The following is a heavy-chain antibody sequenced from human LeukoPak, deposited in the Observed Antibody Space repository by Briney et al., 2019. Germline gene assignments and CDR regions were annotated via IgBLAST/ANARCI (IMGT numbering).Heavy chain of an antibody. D-gene: IGHD3-3*01. Sequence: GGFLRLSCVASGFTFSSYWMHWVRHAPGMGLVWVSRINIDGSSTTYADSVKGRFTISRDNAKNSLYLQMNSLRAEDTAVYYCASTSAATYYDFWSGYPDAFDIWGQGTMVTVSS. CDR2: INIDGSST. CDR1: GFTFSSYW. J-gene: IGHJ3*02. CDR3: ASTSAATYYDFWSGYPDAFDI. V-gene: IGHV3-74*01.